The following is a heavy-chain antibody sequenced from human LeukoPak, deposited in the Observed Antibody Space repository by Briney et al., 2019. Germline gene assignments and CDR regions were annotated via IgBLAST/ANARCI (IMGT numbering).Heavy chain of an antibody. CDR1: GFTFSSYA. J-gene: IGHJ4*02. Sequence: PGGSLILSCAASGFTFSSYAMSGLRQAPGKGLEWVSPISGSGSSTYYADSVKGRFTSSRDNSKNTLYLQMNSLRAEDTAVYYCAKGVAVASPYYFDYWGQGTLVIVSS. D-gene: IGHD6-19*01. CDR3: AKGVAVASPYYFDY. CDR2: ISGSGSST. V-gene: IGHV3-23*01.